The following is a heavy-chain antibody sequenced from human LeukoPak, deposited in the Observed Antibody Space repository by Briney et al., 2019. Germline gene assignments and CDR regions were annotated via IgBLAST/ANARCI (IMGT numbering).Heavy chain of an antibody. J-gene: IGHJ3*02. Sequence: PGGSLRLSCAASGFTFDDYGMSWVRQTPGKGLEWVSGINWNGGSTGYADSVKGRFTISRDNAKNSLYLQMNSLRAEDTAFYYCARARITIFGVVIRDAFDIWGQGTMVPVSS. V-gene: IGHV3-20*04. D-gene: IGHD3-3*01. CDR1: GFTFDDYG. CDR2: INWNGGST. CDR3: ARARITIFGVVIRDAFDI.